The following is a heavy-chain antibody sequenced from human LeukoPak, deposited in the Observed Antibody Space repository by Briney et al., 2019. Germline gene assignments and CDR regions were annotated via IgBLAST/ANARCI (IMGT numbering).Heavy chain of an antibody. Sequence: GGSLRLSCVASGFTFSNYAMTWVRQAPGKGLEWVSSIRGSGDRTYDADSVKGRFTISRDNAKNSLYLQMNSLRAEDTAVYYCARDGFVDTAMVFDYWGQGTRVTVSS. CDR2: IRGSGDRT. D-gene: IGHD5-18*01. V-gene: IGHV3-23*01. CDR3: ARDGFVDTAMVFDY. J-gene: IGHJ4*02. CDR1: GFTFSNYA.